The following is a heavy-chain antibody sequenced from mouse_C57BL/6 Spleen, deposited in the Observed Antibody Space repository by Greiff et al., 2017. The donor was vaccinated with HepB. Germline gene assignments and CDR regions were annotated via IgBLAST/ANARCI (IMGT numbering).Heavy chain of an antibody. Sequence: QVQLQQSGAELARPGASVKLSCKASGYTFTSYGISWVKQRTGQGLEWIGEIYPRSGNTYYNEKFKGKSTLTVDKSSSTAYMQLSSLTSEDSAVYYCARSGYDYYYAMDYWGQGTSVTVSS. V-gene: IGHV1-81*01. CDR2: IYPRSGNT. D-gene: IGHD2-2*01. J-gene: IGHJ4*01. CDR1: GYTFTSYG. CDR3: ARSGYDYYYAMDY.